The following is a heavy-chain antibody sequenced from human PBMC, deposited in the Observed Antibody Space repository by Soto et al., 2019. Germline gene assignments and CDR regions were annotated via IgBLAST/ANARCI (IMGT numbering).Heavy chain of an antibody. D-gene: IGHD3-9*01. J-gene: IGHJ4*02. CDR3: ANFYYDILTGYPNY. CDR2: ISGSGGST. Sequence: VQLLESGGGLVQPGGSLRLSCAASGFTFSSYAMSWVRQAPGKGLEWVSAISGSGGSTYYADSVKGRFTISRDNSKNTLYLQMNSLRAEDTAVYYCANFYYDILTGYPNYWGQGTLVTVSS. V-gene: IGHV3-23*01. CDR1: GFTFSSYA.